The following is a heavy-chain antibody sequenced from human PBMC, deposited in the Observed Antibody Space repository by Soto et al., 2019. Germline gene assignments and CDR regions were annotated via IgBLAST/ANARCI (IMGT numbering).Heavy chain of an antibody. Sequence: TLSLTCTVSGGSISSDDYYWSWIRQAPGRGLEWIGYIHSSGSIYYNPSLKSRTTMSIDTAGNQFSLKVSSVTVADTAVYYCARDLDGLHDDTSGPFPRPGWGQGTLVTVSS. J-gene: IGHJ1*01. CDR2: IHSSGSI. CDR3: ARDLDGLHDDTSGPFPRPG. CDR1: GGSISSDDYY. D-gene: IGHD3-22*01. V-gene: IGHV4-30-4*01.